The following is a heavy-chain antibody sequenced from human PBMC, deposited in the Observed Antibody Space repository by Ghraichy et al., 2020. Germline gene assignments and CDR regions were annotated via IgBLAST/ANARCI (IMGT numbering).Heavy chain of an antibody. Sequence: GESLNISCAASGFTFSNYPMHWVRQAPGKGLEWVAAISYDGIRKYYADSVKGRFTISRDNSENILYLQMDSLTAEDTTVYYCARAPYNGSHYVDFWGQGTLVTVSS. J-gene: IGHJ4*02. CDR2: ISYDGIRK. CDR3: ARAPYNGSHYVDF. D-gene: IGHD1-26*01. CDR1: GFTFSNYP. V-gene: IGHV3-30-3*01.